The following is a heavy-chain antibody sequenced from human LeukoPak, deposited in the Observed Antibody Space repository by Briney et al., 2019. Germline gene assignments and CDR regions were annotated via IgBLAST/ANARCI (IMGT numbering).Heavy chain of an antibody. CDR1: GGTISSYA. V-gene: IGHV1-69*05. D-gene: IGHD6-13*01. Sequence: ASVKVSCKASGGTISSYAISWVRQAPGQGLEWMGGITPIFGTAYDAQKFKGRVTITTDESTTTVYMELSSLRSEDTAVYYCALSSSGTAFKPYSFDYWGQGTLVTVSS. CDR2: ITPIFGTA. CDR3: ALSSSGTAFKPYSFDY. J-gene: IGHJ4*02.